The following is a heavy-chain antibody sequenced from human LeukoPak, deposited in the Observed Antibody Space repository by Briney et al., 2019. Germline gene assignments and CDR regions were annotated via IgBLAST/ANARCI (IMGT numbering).Heavy chain of an antibody. CDR3: ARDHTYAIVGLPVTGI. CDR2: TSYDGSNI. V-gene: IGHV3-30*04. CDR1: GFTLCSYA. Sequence: PGGSLRLSCAASGFTLCSYAMHGVRQAPGRGLEWVAVTSYDGSNIDYADSVKGRFTISRDNSKNTLYLQMNSLRAEDTAVYYCARDHTYAIVGLPVTGIWGQGTMVTVSS. J-gene: IGHJ3*02. D-gene: IGHD1-26*01.